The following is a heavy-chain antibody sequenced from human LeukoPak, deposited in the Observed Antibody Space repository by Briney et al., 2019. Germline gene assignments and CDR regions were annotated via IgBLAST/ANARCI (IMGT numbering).Heavy chain of an antibody. D-gene: IGHD3-10*01. V-gene: IGHV4-39*07. CDR1: GGSISSSSYY. J-gene: IGHJ4*02. Sequence: PSETLSLTCTVSGGSISSSSYYWGWIRQPPGKGLEWIGEIYHSGSTNYNPSLKSRVTISVDKSKNQFSLKLSSVTAADTAVYYCARGAHMRFGELRGYYFDYWGQGTLVTVSS. CDR2: IYHSGST. CDR3: ARGAHMRFGELRGYYFDY.